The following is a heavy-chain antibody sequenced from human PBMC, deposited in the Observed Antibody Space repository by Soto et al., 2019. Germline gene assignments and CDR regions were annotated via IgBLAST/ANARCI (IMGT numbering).Heavy chain of an antibody. J-gene: IGHJ6*02. CDR3: ARDLHERGYCSGGSCLGYYYYGMDV. CDR1: GFTFSSYW. V-gene: IGHV3-7*01. D-gene: IGHD2-15*01. Sequence: PGGSLRLSCAASGFTFSSYWMSWVRQAPGKGLEWVANIKQDGSEKYYVDSVKGRFTISRDNAKNSLYLQMNSLRAEDTAVYYCARDLHERGYCSGGSCLGYYYYGMDVWGQGTTVTVSS. CDR2: IKQDGSEK.